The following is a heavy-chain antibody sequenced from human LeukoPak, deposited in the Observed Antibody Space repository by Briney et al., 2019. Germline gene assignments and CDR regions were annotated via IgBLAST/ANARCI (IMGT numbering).Heavy chain of an antibody. CDR3: ARGQSAIAPVSP. D-gene: IGHD2-2*02. Sequence: GGSLRLSCAASGFTVSSNYMSWVRQAPGKGLEWVSVIYSGGSTYYADSVKGRFTISRDNSKNTLYLQMNSLRAEDTAVYYCARGQSAIAPVSPWGQGTLVTVSS. V-gene: IGHV3-66*01. CDR1: GFTVSSNY. CDR2: IYSGGST. J-gene: IGHJ5*02.